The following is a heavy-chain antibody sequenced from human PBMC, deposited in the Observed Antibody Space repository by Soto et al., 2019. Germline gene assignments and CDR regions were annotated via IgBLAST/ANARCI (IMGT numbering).Heavy chain of an antibody. V-gene: IGHV1-69*01. Sequence: QVQVVQSGVEVRRPGSSVKVSCKASGDTFKNCVISWVRQAPGQGLEWMGGIIPLFGTTDFAQRFQGGLTITTDESTTTAYMELSRLRSEDTATYYCVAELGFGKLSVVWGQGTTVIVSS. J-gene: IGHJ6*02. D-gene: IGHD3-10*01. CDR1: GDTFKNCV. CDR3: VAELGFGKLSVV. CDR2: IIPLFGTT.